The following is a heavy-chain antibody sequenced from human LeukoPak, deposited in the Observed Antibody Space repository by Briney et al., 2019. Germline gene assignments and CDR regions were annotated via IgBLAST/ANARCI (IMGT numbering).Heavy chain of an antibody. CDR2: IYYSGST. Sequence: KPSETLSLTCTVSGGSISSSSYYWGWIRQPPGKGLEWIGSIYYSGSTYYNPSLKSRVTISVDTSKNQFSLKLSSVTAADTAVYYCASLGYCSSTSCYVFAYWGQGTLVTVSS. CDR1: GGSISSSSYY. J-gene: IGHJ4*02. CDR3: ASLGYCSSTSCYVFAY. V-gene: IGHV4-39*01. D-gene: IGHD2-2*01.